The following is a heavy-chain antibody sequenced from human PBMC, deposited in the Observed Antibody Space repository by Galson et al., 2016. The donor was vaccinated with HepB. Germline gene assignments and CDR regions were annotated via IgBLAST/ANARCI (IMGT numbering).Heavy chain of an antibody. CDR3: AKDPRLSTIATSDYFDY. V-gene: IGHV3-23*01. D-gene: IGHD1-26*01. CDR2: ISGTRGRM. CDR1: GFTFNPYA. Sequence: FLRLPCAASGFTFNPYAMSWVRQAPATGLEWLSTISGTRGRMYYADSVKGRFPISRDNSKNTLYLQMDTLRDEDTAVYYWAKDPRLSTIATSDYFDYWGQGTLVTVSS. J-gene: IGHJ4*02.